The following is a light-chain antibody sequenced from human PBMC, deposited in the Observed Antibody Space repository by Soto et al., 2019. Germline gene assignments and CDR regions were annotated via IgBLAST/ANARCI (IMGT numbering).Light chain of an antibody. CDR1: NIGNKR. Sequence: SYELTQPPSVSVAPGQTARITCGGNNIGNKRVHWYQQKPGQAPVLVVYDDSDRPSGIPERFSGSNSGNTATLSISRVEEGDEAEYYCQVWDSNSVYVFGTGTKVTVL. J-gene: IGLJ1*01. CDR3: QVWDSNSVYV. CDR2: DDS. V-gene: IGLV3-21*02.